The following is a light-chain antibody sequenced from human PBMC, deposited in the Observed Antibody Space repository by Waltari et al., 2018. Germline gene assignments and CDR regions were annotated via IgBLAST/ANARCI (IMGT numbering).Light chain of an antibody. CDR2: KAS. CDR3: QQYNSYPWT. Sequence: DIQMTQYPSTPPASVGDRVTITCRASQSISSWLAWYQQKPGKAPKLLIYKASSLESGVPSRFSGSGSGTEFTLTISSLQPDDFATYYCQQYNSYPWTFGQGTKVEIK. CDR1: QSISSW. J-gene: IGKJ1*01. V-gene: IGKV1-5*03.